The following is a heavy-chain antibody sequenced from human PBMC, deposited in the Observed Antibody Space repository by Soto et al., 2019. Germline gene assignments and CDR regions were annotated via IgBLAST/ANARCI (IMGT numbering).Heavy chain of an antibody. V-gene: IGHV3-30*18. Sequence: QVQLVESGAGVVQPGRSLRLSCAASGFTFSNSGMHWVRQAPGKGLEWVTVISSDGSNKYYADSVKGRFTISRDNSKNTLYLQMNSLRAEDTAVYYCAKDRSGTWSFDYWGQGTLVTVSS. D-gene: IGHD6-13*01. CDR1: GFTFSNSG. J-gene: IGHJ4*02. CDR3: AKDRSGTWSFDY. CDR2: ISSDGSNK.